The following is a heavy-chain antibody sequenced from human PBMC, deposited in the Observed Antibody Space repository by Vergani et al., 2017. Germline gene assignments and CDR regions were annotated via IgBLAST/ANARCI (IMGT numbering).Heavy chain of an antibody. Sequence: EVQLLESGGGLVQPGGSLRLSCAASGFTFSSYAMSWVRQAPGKGLEWVSAISGSGGSTYYADSVKGRFTISRDNSKNTLYLQMNSLRAEDTAVYYCAKGRIFVVPAAKQYFQHWGQGTLVNVSS. J-gene: IGHJ1*01. D-gene: IGHD2-2*01. CDR3: AKGRIFVVPAAKQYFQH. V-gene: IGHV3-23*01. CDR1: GFTFSSYA. CDR2: ISGSGGST.